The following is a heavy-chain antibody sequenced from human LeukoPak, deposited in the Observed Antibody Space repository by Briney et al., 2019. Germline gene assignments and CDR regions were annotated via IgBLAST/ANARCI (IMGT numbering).Heavy chain of an antibody. J-gene: IGHJ4*02. CDR3: ARYYYSSDFFDY. CDR2: IYSGGST. D-gene: IGHD3-22*01. Sequence: GGSLRLSCAASGFTFSSNYMSWVRQAPGKGLEWVSVIYSGGSTYYANSVKGRFTISRDNSKNTLYLQMNSLRAEDTAVYYCARYYYSSDFFDYWGQGTLVTVSS. V-gene: IGHV3-53*01. CDR1: GFTFSSNY.